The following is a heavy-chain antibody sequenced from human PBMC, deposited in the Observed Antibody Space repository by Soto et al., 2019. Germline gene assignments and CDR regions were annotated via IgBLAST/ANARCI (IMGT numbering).Heavy chain of an antibody. CDR1: GYTFTAYF. CDR3: ATRMRMGIRLGLDF. D-gene: IGHD3-16*01. J-gene: IGHJ4*02. V-gene: IGHV1-2*04. Sequence: QVQLVQSGAEVKKPGASVKVSCKASGYTFTAYFMHWVRQAPGQGLEWMGWINPKSGGTNYAQKCQGWVPMTRDTSINTAYMELSRLRSDDTAVYYCATRMRMGIRLGLDFWGQGTLVTVSS. CDR2: INPKSGGT.